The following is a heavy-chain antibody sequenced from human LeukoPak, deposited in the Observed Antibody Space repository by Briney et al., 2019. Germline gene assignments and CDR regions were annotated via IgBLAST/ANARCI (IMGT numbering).Heavy chain of an antibody. D-gene: IGHD6-6*01. J-gene: IGHJ4*02. Sequence: ASVKVSCKASGYTFTSYDINWVRQATGQGLEWMGWMNPNSGNTGYAQKFQGRVTITRDTSISTAYMELSRLISDDTAVYYCARDQSSSFDYWGQGTLVTVSS. CDR2: MNPNSGNT. CDR1: GYTFTSYD. CDR3: ARDQSSSFDY. V-gene: IGHV1-8*03.